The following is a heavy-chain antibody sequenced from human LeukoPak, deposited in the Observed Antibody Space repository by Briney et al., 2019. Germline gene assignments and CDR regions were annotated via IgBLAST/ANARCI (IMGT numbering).Heavy chain of an antibody. CDR2: ISGSGGST. V-gene: IGHV3-23*01. Sequence: GGSLRLSCAASGFTFSSYAMSWVRQAPGKGLEWVSAISGSGGSTYYADSVKGRFTISRDNSKNTLYLQMNSLRAEDTAVYYCAKEGDVVVPAAIPFFDYWGQGTLVTVFS. CDR1: GFTFSSYA. J-gene: IGHJ4*02. D-gene: IGHD2-2*01. CDR3: AKEGDVVVPAAIPFFDY.